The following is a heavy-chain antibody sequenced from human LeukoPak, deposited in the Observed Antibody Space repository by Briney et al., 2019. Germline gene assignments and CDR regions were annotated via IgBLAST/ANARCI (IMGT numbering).Heavy chain of an antibody. CDR1: GYSFTAFY. CDR3: ARDGDYGTGNYYRGCIAS. CDR2: IHPRRGDT. V-gene: IGHV1-2*02. J-gene: IGHJ4*02. Sequence: ASVNVSCKTSGYSFTAFYLHWVRQAPGQGLEWMGWIHPRRGDTNYAQKFQGRVTMTRDTSISTAYLDLSSLRSDDTAVYYCARDGDYGTGNYYRGCIASWGEATPVTVSP. D-gene: IGHD3-10*01.